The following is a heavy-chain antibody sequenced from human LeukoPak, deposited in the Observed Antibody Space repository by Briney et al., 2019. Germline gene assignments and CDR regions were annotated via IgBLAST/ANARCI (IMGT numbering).Heavy chain of an antibody. D-gene: IGHD4-17*01. CDR3: ARNRTVTDWFFDL. CDR2: IYNSGSI. J-gene: IGHJ2*01. Sequence: SETLSLTCTVSGGAISSSSHYWGWIRRPPGKGLEWIGSIYNSGSIVYNPSLKSRVAISVDTSRNQFSLKLNSVIASDTAVYYCARNRTVTDWFFDLWGRGTLVTVSS. CDR1: GGAISSSSHY. V-gene: IGHV4-39*01.